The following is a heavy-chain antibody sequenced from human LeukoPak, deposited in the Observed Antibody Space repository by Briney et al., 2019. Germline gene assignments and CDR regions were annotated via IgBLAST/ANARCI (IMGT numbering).Heavy chain of an antibody. CDR1: GGSISSTSYY. Sequence: PSETLSLTCAVSGGSISSTSYYWAWIRQPPGKGLEWIETIYYSGSTYHNPSRKSRVTLSVDTSRNQFSLRLSSVDAADTAVYYCAKAGVRYFDSSGLYAFDFWGQGTTVTVSS. D-gene: IGHD3-22*01. CDR3: AKAGVRYFDSSGLYAFDF. J-gene: IGHJ3*01. CDR2: IYYSGST. V-gene: IGHV4-39*01.